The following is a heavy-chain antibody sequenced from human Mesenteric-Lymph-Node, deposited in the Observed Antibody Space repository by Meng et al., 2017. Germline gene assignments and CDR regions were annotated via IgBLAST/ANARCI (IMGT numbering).Heavy chain of an antibody. CDR1: GGSISSSSYY. J-gene: IGHJ3*02. CDR3: ARVVTAAFDI. V-gene: IGHV4-39*07. CDR2: IYYSGST. Sequence: SETLSLTCTVSGGSISSSSYYWGWIRQPPGKGLEWSGSIYYSGSTYYNPSLKSRVTISVDTSKNQFSLKLSSVTAADTAVYYCARVVTAAFDIWGQGTMVTVSS. D-gene: IGHD3-10*01.